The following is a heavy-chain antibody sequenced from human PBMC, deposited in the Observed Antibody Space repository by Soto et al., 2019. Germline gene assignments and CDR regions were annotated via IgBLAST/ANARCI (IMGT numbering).Heavy chain of an antibody. CDR1: GGSISSYY. D-gene: IGHD2-15*01. CDR2: IYYSGST. Sequence: QVQLQESGPGLVKPSETLSLTCTVSGGSISSYYWSWIRQPPGKGLEWLGYIYYSGSTNYNPSLKSRVTISVDTSKNQFSLKLSSVTAADTAVYYCARHILYCSGGSCYSNYYYYMDVWGKGTTVTVSS. J-gene: IGHJ6*03. V-gene: IGHV4-59*08. CDR3: ARHILYCSGGSCYSNYYYYMDV.